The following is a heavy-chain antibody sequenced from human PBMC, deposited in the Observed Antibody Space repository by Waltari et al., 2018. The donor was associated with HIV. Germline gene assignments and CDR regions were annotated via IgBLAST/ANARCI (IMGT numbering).Heavy chain of an antibody. CDR2: IFYNGSA. V-gene: IGHV4-39*01. J-gene: IGHJ1*01. Sequence: QLQLQESGPGLVQPSETLSLTCTVSGGSISSSSSFWGWLRHSPGQGLDWCGSIFYNGSANHNPPLKSRATLSVDTYKNQFSLKLNSVTAADTAVYYCARSPRGEQWLAYWGQGTLVTVSS. CDR3: ARSPRGEQWLAY. CDR1: GGSISSSSSF. D-gene: IGHD6-19*01.